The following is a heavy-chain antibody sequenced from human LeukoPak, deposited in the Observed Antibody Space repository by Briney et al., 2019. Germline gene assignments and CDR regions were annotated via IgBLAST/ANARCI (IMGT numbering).Heavy chain of an antibody. Sequence: PSETLSLTCAVYGGSFSSYYWGWIRQPPGKGLEWIGSIYYSGSTYYNPSLKSRVTISVDTSKNQFSLKLSSVTAADTAVYYCVGLWFGERINWFDPWGQGTLVTVSS. V-gene: IGHV4-39*01. CDR1: GGSFSSYY. CDR2: IYYSGST. J-gene: IGHJ5*02. CDR3: VGLWFGERINWFDP. D-gene: IGHD3-10*01.